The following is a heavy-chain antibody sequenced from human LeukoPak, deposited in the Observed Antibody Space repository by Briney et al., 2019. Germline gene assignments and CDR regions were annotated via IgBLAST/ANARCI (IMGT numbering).Heavy chain of an antibody. CDR2: ISGSGGST. CDR3: AKLSLKSGIAARYVDY. D-gene: IGHD6-6*01. J-gene: IGHJ4*02. CDR1: GFTFSNYE. V-gene: IGHV3-23*01. Sequence: GGSLRLSCAASGFTFSNYEMNWVRQAPGKGLEWVSAISGSGGSTYYADSVKGRFTISRDNSKNTLYLQMNSLRAEDTAVYYCAKLSLKSGIAARYVDYWGQGTLVTVSS.